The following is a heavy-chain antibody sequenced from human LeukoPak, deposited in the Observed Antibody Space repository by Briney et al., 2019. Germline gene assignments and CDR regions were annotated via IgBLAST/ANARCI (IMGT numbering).Heavy chain of an antibody. CDR1: GFTFSSYG. J-gene: IGHJ5*02. V-gene: IGHV3-7*01. Sequence: GGSLRLSCAASGFTFSSYGMHWVRQAPGKGLEWVANIKRDGSEKNYVDSVKGRFTISRDNAKSSLYLQMNSLRVEDTAVYYCAREDDVIVPAHRGDWFDPWGQGTLVTVSS. CDR3: AREDDVIVPAHRGDWFDP. CDR2: IKRDGSEK. D-gene: IGHD2-2*01.